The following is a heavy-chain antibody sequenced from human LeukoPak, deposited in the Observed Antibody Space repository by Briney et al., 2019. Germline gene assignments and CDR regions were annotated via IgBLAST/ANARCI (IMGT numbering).Heavy chain of an antibody. J-gene: IGHJ4*02. D-gene: IGHD3-3*01. V-gene: IGHV3-74*01. CDR2: INSDGSST. Sequence: PGGSLRLSCAASGFTFSSYWMHWVRQTPGKGLVWVSRINSDGSSTSYADSVKGRFTISRDHAKNTLYLQMNSLRAEDTAVYYCARAFWSGPPDYWGQGTLVTVSS. CDR3: ARAFWSGPPDY. CDR1: GFTFSSYW.